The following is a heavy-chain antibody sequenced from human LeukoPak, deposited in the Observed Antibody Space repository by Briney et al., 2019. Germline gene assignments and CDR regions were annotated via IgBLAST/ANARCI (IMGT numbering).Heavy chain of an antibody. CDR1: GFTFSSNN. J-gene: IGHJ4*02. V-gene: IGHV3-21*01. CDR2: ISTSSSYI. D-gene: IGHD3-10*01. Sequence: PGGSLRLSCAASGFTFSSNNMNWVRQAPGKGLEWVSSISTSSSYIYFADSVKGRFTISRDNAKKSLYLQMNSLRAEDTAVYYCARDLLLYFGEVTMAFDYWGLGTLVTVSS. CDR3: ARDLLLYFGEVTMAFDY.